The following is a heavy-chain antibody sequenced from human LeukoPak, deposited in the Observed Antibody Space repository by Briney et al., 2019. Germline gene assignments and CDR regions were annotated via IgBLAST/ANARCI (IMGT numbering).Heavy chain of an antibody. CDR3: ARGGSNFDH. CDR1: GGSISSYY. Sequence: PSETLSLTRTVSGGSISSYYWSWIRQPPGKGLEWIGYVYYSGSTNYNPSLKSRVTISVDTSKNQFSLKLSSVTAADTAVYYCARGGSNFDHWGQGTLVAVSS. D-gene: IGHD6-13*01. J-gene: IGHJ4*02. V-gene: IGHV4-59*01. CDR2: VYYSGST.